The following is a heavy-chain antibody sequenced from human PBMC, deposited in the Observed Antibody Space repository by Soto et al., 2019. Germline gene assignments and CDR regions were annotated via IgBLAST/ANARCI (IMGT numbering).Heavy chain of an antibody. V-gene: IGHV1-69*13. Sequence: SVKVSCKASGGTFSSDAVSWVRQAPGQGLEWMGGLIPILGTTHYAQKFQGRVTITADESTNTAYMELSSLRSDDTAVYYCARASGYVSGWFHDYWGQGTRVTVSS. D-gene: IGHD6-19*01. J-gene: IGHJ4*02. CDR2: LIPILGTT. CDR1: GGTFSSDA. CDR3: ARASGYVSGWFHDY.